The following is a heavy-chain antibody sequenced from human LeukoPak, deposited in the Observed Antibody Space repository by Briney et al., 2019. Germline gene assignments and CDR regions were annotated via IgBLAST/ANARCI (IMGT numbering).Heavy chain of an antibody. Sequence: PGGSLRLSCAASGFTVSSNYMSWVRQAPGKGLEWVSVIYSGGSTYYADSVKGRFTISRDNSKNTLYLQMNSLRAEDTAVYYCAREGGGSYTQVGYFDYWGPGTLVTVSS. CDR1: GFTVSSNY. CDR3: AREGGGSYTQVGYFDY. D-gene: IGHD1-26*01. CDR2: IYSGGST. V-gene: IGHV3-66*01. J-gene: IGHJ4*02.